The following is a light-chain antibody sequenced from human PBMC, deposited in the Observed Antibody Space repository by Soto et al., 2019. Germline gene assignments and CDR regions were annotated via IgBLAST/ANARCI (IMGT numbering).Light chain of an antibody. J-gene: IGKJ3*01. V-gene: IGKV1-17*03. CDR2: AAS. Sequence: DIQMTQSPSAMSASVGDRVTITCRASQGLNNYLAWFQQKPGKVPQRLIYAASSLQSGVPSRFSGSGSGTEFTLTISSLQPEDFATYYCLQHNTYPLTFGPGTQVASK. CDR3: LQHNTYPLT. CDR1: QGLNNY.